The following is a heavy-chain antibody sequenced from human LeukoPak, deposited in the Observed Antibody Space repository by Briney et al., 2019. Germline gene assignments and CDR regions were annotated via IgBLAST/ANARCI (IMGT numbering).Heavy chain of an antibody. CDR3: AKAAWYSSRTEYFQH. V-gene: IGHV3-30*02. CDR1: GFTFSSYG. CDR2: IRYDGSNK. J-gene: IGHJ1*01. D-gene: IGHD6-13*01. Sequence: GGSLRLSCAASGFTFSSYGMHWVRQAPGKGLEWVAFIRYDGSNKYYADSVKGRFTISRDNSKNTLYLQMNSLRAEDTAVYYCAKAAWYSSRTEYFQHWGQGTLVTVSS.